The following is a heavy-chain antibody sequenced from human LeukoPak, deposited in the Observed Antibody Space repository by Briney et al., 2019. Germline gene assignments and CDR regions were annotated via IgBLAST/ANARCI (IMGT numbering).Heavy chain of an antibody. V-gene: IGHV4-34*01. J-gene: IGHJ6*03. CDR1: GFTFSSYW. D-gene: IGHD6-19*01. Sequence: GSLRLSCAASGFTFSSYWMSWVRQAPGKGLEWIGEINHSGSTNYNPSLKSRVTISVDTSKNQFSLKLSSVTAADTAVYYCARRGQWLPTSALYYYYYYMDVWGKGTTVTISS. CDR3: ARRGQWLPTSALYYYYYYMDV. CDR2: INHSGST.